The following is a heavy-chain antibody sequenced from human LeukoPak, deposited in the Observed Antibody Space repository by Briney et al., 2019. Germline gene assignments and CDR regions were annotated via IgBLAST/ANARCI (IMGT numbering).Heavy chain of an antibody. CDR1: GFTFSNFW. CDR2: INQDGSQT. Sequence: PGGSLRLSCAASGFTFSNFWMGWVRHAPGKGLEWVVNINQDGSQTRYVDSVTVRFTISRDNAKSSLYLQMNSLRADDTAVFYCARVYCSGGSCYSYFDCWGQGTLVTVSS. J-gene: IGHJ4*02. CDR3: ARVYCSGGSCYSYFDC. V-gene: IGHV3-7*05. D-gene: IGHD2-15*01.